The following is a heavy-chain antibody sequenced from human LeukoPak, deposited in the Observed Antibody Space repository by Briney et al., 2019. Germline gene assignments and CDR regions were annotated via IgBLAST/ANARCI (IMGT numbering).Heavy chain of an antibody. CDR2: INPNSGGT. J-gene: IGHJ4*02. Sequence: ASVKVSCKASGYTFTDYYIHWVRQAPGQGLEWMGWINPNSGGTNYAQKFQGRVIMTRDTSISTAYMELSNLRSDDTAVYYCARASGKYSTSQFDYWGQGTLVTVSS. CDR1: GYTFTDYY. D-gene: IGHD6-6*01. V-gene: IGHV1-2*02. CDR3: ARASGKYSTSQFDY.